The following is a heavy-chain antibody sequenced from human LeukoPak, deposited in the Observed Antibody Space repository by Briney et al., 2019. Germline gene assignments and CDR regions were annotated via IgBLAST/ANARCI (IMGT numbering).Heavy chain of an antibody. CDR2: ISAYNGNT. Sequence: GASVTVSCKASGYTFTSYGISWVRQAPGQGLEWMGWISAYNGNTNYAQKLQSRVTMTTDTSTSTAYMELRSLRSDDTAVYYCARGPYDYVWGSYRPEEYYYYGMDVWGQGTTVTVSS. CDR1: GYTFTSYG. V-gene: IGHV1-18*01. CDR3: ARGPYDYVWGSYRPEEYYYYGMDV. J-gene: IGHJ6*02. D-gene: IGHD3-16*02.